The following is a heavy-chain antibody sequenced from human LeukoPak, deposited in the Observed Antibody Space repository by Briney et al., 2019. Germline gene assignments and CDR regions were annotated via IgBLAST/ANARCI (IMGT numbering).Heavy chain of an antibody. CDR2: IYYSGST. V-gene: IGHV4-59*01. CDR3: ARDPHCSSTSCYTAAFDI. CDR1: GGSISSYY. D-gene: IGHD2-2*02. J-gene: IGHJ3*02. Sequence: SETLSLTCTVSGGSISSYYWSWLRQPPGKGLEWIGYIYYSGSTNYNPSLKSGGTISVDTSKNQFSLKLSSVTAADTAVYYCARDPHCSSTSCYTAAFDIWGQGTMVTVSS.